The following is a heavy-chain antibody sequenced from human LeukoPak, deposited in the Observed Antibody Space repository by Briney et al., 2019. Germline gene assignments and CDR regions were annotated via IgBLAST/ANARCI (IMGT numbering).Heavy chain of an antibody. CDR3: ARDFNWRSYYYYGMDV. Sequence: SETLSLTCAVYGGSFSGYYWSWIRQPPGKGLEWIGEINHSGSTNHNPSLKSRVTISVDTSNNQFSLKLSSATAADTAVYYCARDFNWRSYYYYGMDVWGQGTTVTVSS. J-gene: IGHJ6*02. CDR2: INHSGST. V-gene: IGHV4-34*01. D-gene: IGHD1-20*01. CDR1: GGSFSGYY.